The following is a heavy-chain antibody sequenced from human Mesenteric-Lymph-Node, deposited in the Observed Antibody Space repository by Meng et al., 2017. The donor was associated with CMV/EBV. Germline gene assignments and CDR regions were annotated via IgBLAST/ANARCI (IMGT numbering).Heavy chain of an antibody. CDR2: INPNGGGA. J-gene: IGHJ4*02. Sequence: TFTSYYMHWVRQAAGQGLEWMGQINPNGGGANYAQKFQGRVTMTRSTSISTAYMELSRLRSDDTAVYYCARNFEDYYDSSGYYYVGYWGQGTLVTVSS. D-gene: IGHD3-22*01. CDR1: TFTSYY. CDR3: ARNFEDYYDSSGYYYVGY. V-gene: IGHV1-2*06.